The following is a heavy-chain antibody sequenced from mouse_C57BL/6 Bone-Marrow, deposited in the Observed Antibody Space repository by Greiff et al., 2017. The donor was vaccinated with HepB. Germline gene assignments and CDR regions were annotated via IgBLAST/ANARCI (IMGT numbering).Heavy chain of an antibody. CDR1: GYTFTSYW. Sequence: QVQLQQSGAELVKPGASVKLSCKASGYTFTSYWMHWVKQRPGQGLEWIGMIHPNSGSTNYNEKFKSKATLTVDKSSSTAYMQLSSLTSEDSAVYYCARPAYYYGSSYYFDYWGQGTTLTVSS. D-gene: IGHD1-1*01. V-gene: IGHV1-64*01. CDR2: IHPNSGST. J-gene: IGHJ2*01. CDR3: ARPAYYYGSSYYFDY.